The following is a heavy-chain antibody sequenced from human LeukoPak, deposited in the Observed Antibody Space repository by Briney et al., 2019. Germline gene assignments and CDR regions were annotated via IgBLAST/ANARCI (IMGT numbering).Heavy chain of an antibody. Sequence: GGSLRLSCAASGFTFSSYAMSWVRQAPGKGLEWVSAISGSGGSTFYADSVKGRFTISRDNSKNTLYLQMNSLRAEDTAVYYCAKAPGYYYYGMDVWGQGTTVTVSS. CDR3: AKAPGYYYYGMDV. CDR1: GFTFSSYA. CDR2: ISGSGGST. V-gene: IGHV3-23*01. J-gene: IGHJ6*02.